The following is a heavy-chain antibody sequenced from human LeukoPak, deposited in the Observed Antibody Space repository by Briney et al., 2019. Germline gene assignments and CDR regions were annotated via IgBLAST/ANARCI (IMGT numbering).Heavy chain of an antibody. CDR3: ARVVAVADSFDY. CDR2: IYRSGST. J-gene: IGHJ4*02. CDR1: GGSISSSSYY. D-gene: IGHD6-19*01. Sequence: SETLSLTYTVSGGSISSSSYYWGWIRQPPGKGLEWIGSIYRSGSTYYNVSLKSRVTISIDKSKNQFSLKLSSVTAADTAVYYCARVVAVADSFDYWGQGTLVTVSS. V-gene: IGHV4-39*07.